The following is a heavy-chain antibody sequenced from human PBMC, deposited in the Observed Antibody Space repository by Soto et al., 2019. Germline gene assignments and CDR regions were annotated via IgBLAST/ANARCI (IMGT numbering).Heavy chain of an antibody. CDR2: IYYSGST. CDR3: ATLGTYGDYVHFFDY. V-gene: IGHV4-39*01. D-gene: IGHD4-17*01. Sequence: PSETLSLTCTVSGGSISSSSYYWGWIRQPPGKGLEWIGSIYYSGSTYYNPSLKSRVTISVDTSKNQFSLRLSSVTAADTAVYYCATLGTYGDYVHFFDYWGQGTLVTVSS. J-gene: IGHJ4*02. CDR1: GGSISSSSYY.